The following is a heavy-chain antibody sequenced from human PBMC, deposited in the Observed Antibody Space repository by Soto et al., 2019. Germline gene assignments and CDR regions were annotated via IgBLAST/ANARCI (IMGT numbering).Heavy chain of an antibody. CDR3: ARERQLGYCTNGVCPSQY. D-gene: IGHD2-8*01. CDR1: GYTFTTYY. J-gene: IGHJ4*02. V-gene: IGHV1-46*03. CDR2: INPRGDTS. Sequence: GASVKVSCKASGYTFTTYYIQWVRQAPGQGLEWMGIINPRGDTSSYAQKFQGRVTMTRDTSTSTVYMELSSLRSDDTAVYYCARERQLGYCTNGVCPSQYWGQGTLVTVSS.